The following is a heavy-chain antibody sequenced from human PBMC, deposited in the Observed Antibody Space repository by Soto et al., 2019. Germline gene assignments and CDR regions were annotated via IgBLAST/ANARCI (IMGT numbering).Heavy chain of an antibody. CDR1: GYTFTSYA. CDR3: ARGDYYDTNGPFSDAFDI. V-gene: IGHV1-3*01. J-gene: IGHJ3*02. D-gene: IGHD3-22*01. Sequence: ASVKVSCKAFGYTFTSYAIHWVRPAPGQRLEWMGWINAGNGNTKYSQKFQGRVTITRDTSASTAYMELTSLRAEDTAVYYCARGDYYDTNGPFSDAFDIWGQGTMVTVSS. CDR2: INAGNGNT.